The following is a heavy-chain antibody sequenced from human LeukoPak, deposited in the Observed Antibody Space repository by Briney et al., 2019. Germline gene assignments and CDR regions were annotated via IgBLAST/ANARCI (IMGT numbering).Heavy chain of an antibody. Sequence: PGRSLRLSCAASGFTFSSYGMHWVRQATGKGLEWVAVIWYDGSNKYYADSVKGRFTISRDNSKNTLYLQMNSLRAEDTAVYYCAKRNYYYMDVWGKGTTVTVSS. CDR1: GFTFSSYG. CDR3: AKRNYYYMDV. CDR2: IWYDGSNK. J-gene: IGHJ6*03. V-gene: IGHV3-33*06.